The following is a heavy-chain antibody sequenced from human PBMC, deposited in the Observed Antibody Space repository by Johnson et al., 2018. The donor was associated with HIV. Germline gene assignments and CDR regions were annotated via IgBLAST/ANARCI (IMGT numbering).Heavy chain of an antibody. D-gene: IGHD7-27*01. CDR3: VRDAGPEGFHPWGAFDI. CDR1: RFTLSSYD. Sequence: VQLVESGGGLVQPGGSLRLSCAASRFTLSSYDMHWVRQVTGKGLEWVSSIGTTGDTYYPGSVKGRFTISRENAKNSLYLQLNSLRAGDTAVYYCVRDAGPEGFHPWGAFDIWGQGTMVTVSS. V-gene: IGHV3-13*01. J-gene: IGHJ3*02. CDR2: IGTTGDT.